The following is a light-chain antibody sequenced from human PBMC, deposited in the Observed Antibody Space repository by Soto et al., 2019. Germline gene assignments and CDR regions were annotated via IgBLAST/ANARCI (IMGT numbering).Light chain of an antibody. CDR1: QSVNSG. J-gene: IGKJ1*01. CDR3: QQYNNWPRT. Sequence: EIVLTQSPGTLSLSPGERATLSCRASQSVNSGFLAWYQQKPGQAPRLLIYGASTRATGIPARFSGSGSGTEFTLTISSLQSEDFAVYYCQQYNNWPRTFGQGTKVDI. CDR2: GAS. V-gene: IGKV3-15*01.